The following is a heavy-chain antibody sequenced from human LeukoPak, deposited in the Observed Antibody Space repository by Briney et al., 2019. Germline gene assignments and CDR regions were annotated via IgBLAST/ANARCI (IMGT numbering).Heavy chain of an antibody. CDR2: ISGSGGST. CDR1: GFTFSSYA. CDR3: ANPSVVVVPAAINAFDI. D-gene: IGHD2-2*01. V-gene: IGHV3-23*01. J-gene: IGHJ3*02. Sequence: PGGSLRLSCAASGFTFSSYAMSWVRQAPGKGLEWVSAISGSGGSTYYADSVKGRFTISRDNSKNTLYLQMNSLRAEDTAVYYCANPSVVVVPAAINAFDIWGQGTMVTVSS.